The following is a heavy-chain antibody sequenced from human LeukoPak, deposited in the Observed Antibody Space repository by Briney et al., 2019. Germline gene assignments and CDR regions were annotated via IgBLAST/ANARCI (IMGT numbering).Heavy chain of an antibody. CDR2: MNLNSGNT. Sequence: ASVKVSFKASGYTFTSYDINWGREAHGQGMEWMGWMNLNSGNTGYGKKLQGRVTMTRNTSISTAYMELSSLRSKDTAVYYCARGFLYSSFSHYYYYMDVWGKGTTVTVSS. CDR3: ARGFLYSSFSHYYYYMDV. CDR1: GYTFTSYD. V-gene: IGHV1-8*01. J-gene: IGHJ6*03. D-gene: IGHD6-6*01.